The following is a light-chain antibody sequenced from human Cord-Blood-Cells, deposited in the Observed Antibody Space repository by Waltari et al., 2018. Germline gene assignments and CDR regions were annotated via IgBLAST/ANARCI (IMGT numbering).Light chain of an antibody. CDR2: LGS. CDR3: MQALQTLSIT. Sequence: DIVMTQSPLYLPVTPVEPASISCRSSKSLLHSNGYNYLDWYLQKPGQSPQLLIYLGSNRASGVPDRFSGSGSGTDFTLKISRVEAEDVGVYYCMQALQTLSITFGQGTRLEIK. J-gene: IGKJ5*01. V-gene: IGKV2-28*01. CDR1: KSLLHSNGYNY.